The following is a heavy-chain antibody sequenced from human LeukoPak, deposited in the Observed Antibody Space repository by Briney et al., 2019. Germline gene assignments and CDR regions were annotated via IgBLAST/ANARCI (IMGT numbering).Heavy chain of an antibody. D-gene: IGHD6-6*01. V-gene: IGHV3-7*03. Sequence: GGSLRLSCAASGFTFSSYWMTWVRQAPGKGLEWVANIREDGSEKYYVDSVKGRFTISRDNSKNTLYLQMNSLRAEDTAVYYCAKDPRPSIAPRDAFDIWGQGTMVTVSS. CDR3: AKDPRPSIAPRDAFDI. J-gene: IGHJ3*02. CDR1: GFTFSSYW. CDR2: IREDGSEK.